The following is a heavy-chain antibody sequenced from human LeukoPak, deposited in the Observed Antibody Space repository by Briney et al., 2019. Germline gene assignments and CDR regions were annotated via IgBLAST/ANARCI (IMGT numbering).Heavy chain of an antibody. V-gene: IGHV3-30-3*01. Sequence: GGSLRLSCAASGFTFSSYAMHWVRQAPGKGLEWVAVISYDGSNKYYADSVKGRFTISRDNSKNTLYLQMNSLRAEDTAVYYCAKDIGAHYDFWSGYLDAFDIWGHGTMVTVSS. J-gene: IGHJ3*02. CDR2: ISYDGSNK. CDR1: GFTFSSYA. CDR3: AKDIGAHYDFWSGYLDAFDI. D-gene: IGHD3-3*01.